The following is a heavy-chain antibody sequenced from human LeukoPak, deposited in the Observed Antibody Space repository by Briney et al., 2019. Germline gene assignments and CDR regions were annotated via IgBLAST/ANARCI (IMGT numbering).Heavy chain of an antibody. J-gene: IGHJ4*02. CDR1: GFTFSSYG. D-gene: IGHD1-7*01. V-gene: IGHV3-48*01. Sequence: PGGSLRLSCAASGFTFSSYGMNWVRQAPGKGLEWVSYITSSSSIIYYGDSVKGRFTVSRDNAKNSLYLQMNSLRAEDTAVYYCARVGLWHYPVDSWGQGTLVTVSS. CDR2: ITSSSSII. CDR3: ARVGLWHYPVDS.